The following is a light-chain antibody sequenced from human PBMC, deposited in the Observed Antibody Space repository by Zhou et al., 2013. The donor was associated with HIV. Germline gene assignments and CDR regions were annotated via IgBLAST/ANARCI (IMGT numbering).Light chain of an antibody. CDR1: QGISNS. CDR2: AAS. V-gene: IGKV1-NL1*01. CDR3: QQFFSTPPWT. J-gene: IGKJ1*01. Sequence: DIQMTQSPSSLSASVGDRVTITCRASQGISNSLAWYQQTPGKAPKLLVYAASRLASGVPSRFSGRGSGTHYTLTISSLQPEDFASYYCQQFFSTPPWTFGQGPRW.